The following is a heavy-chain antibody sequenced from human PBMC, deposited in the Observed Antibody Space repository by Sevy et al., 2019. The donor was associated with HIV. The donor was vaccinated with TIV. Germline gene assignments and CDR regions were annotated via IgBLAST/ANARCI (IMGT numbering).Heavy chain of an antibody. D-gene: IGHD2-8*01. CDR3: ARDPRMYGDYLLAYFDY. J-gene: IGHJ4*02. CDR1: GFAPSTYG. CDR2: IVYDGSNK. V-gene: IGHV3-33*01. Sequence: GGSLRLSCAASGFAPSTYGMHWVRQAPGKGLEWVAVIVYDGSNKYYADSVKGRFSISRDNSRNTLFLEMDSLRAEETAVYYCARDPRMYGDYLLAYFDYWGQGTLVTVSS.